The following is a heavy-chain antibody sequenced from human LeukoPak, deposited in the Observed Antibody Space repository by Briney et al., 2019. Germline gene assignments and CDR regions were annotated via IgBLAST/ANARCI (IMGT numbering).Heavy chain of an antibody. J-gene: IGHJ4*02. CDR1: GGTFSSYA. CDR3: TRAIGTTVTTMDY. D-gene: IGHD4-11*01. V-gene: IGHV1-18*01. Sequence: ASVKVSCKASGGTFSSYAINWVRQAPGQGPEWMGWISAYNGNTKYAQNLQGRVTMTTDTSTSTAYMELRSLRSDDTAVYYCTRAIGTTVTTMDYWGQGTLVTVSS. CDR2: ISAYNGNT.